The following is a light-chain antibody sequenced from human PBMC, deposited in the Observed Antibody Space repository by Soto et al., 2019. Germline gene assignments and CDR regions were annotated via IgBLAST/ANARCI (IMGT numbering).Light chain of an antibody. V-gene: IGKV1-5*01. Sequence: DIQMTQSPSTLSASVGDRVTITCRASQSFSSWLAWYQQKPGKAPKLLIYDASSLQIGVPSRFSGSGSGTDFTLTISSLQPEDFATYYCQQSDSSLTFGQGTRLEIK. CDR3: QQSDSSLT. J-gene: IGKJ5*01. CDR1: QSFSSW. CDR2: DAS.